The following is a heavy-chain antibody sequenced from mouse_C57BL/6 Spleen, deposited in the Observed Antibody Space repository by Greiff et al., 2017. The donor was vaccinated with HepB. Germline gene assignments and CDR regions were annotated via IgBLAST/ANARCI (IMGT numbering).Heavy chain of an antibody. CDR1: GYTFTDYN. V-gene: IGHV1-22*01. J-gene: IGHJ2*01. CDR3: YRGSDHYYCDSYAYFDY. Sequence: EVKLVESGPELVKPGASVKMSCKASGYTFTDYNMHWVKQSHGKSLEWIGYINPNNGGTTYNQTFKGKATLTVNKSSSTAYMELRSLTSEDAAVYNCYRGSDHYYCDSYAYFDYWGQGTTLTVSA. CDR2: INPNNGGT. D-gene: IGHD1-1*01.